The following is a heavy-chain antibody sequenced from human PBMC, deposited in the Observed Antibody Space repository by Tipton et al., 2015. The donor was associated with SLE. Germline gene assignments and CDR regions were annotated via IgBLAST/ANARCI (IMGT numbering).Heavy chain of an antibody. CDR1: GYTFTSYY. J-gene: IGHJ4*02. V-gene: IGHV1-18*04. D-gene: IGHD6-19*01. CDR3: AIAVAGTLFFDY. CDR2: ISAYNGNT. Sequence: QVQLVQSGAEGKKPGASVKVSCKASGYTFTSYYMHWVRQAPGQGLEWMGWISAYNGNTNYAQKLQGRVTMTPDTSTNPAYMELRSLRSDDTAVYYCAIAVAGTLFFDYWGQGTLVTVSS.